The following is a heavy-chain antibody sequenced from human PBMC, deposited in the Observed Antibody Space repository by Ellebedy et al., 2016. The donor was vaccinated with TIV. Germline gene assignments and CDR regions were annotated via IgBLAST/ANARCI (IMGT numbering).Heavy chain of an antibody. V-gene: IGHV4-59*11. Sequence: SETLSLTXTVSLGSISSHYWTWIRQPPGKGLEWIGDTYYTGSTSYSPSLTGRVTISIDTPKNQFSLKVTSVTAADTAVYYCAGEFRYDFWRGPLDHWGQGTLVTVSS. D-gene: IGHD3-3*01. CDR3: AGEFRYDFWRGPLDH. CDR2: TYYTGST. J-gene: IGHJ4*02. CDR1: LGSISSHY.